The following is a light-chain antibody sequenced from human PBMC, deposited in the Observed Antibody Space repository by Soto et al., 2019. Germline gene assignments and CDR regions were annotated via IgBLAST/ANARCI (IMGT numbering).Light chain of an antibody. Sequence: DIQLTQSPSFLSASVGDRVTITCRASQGISSYLAWYQQKPGKAPKLLIYAASTLQSGVPSRSSGRGCGTEVALSISSLQPEYFATDTCQQLNSYLPWTFGPWTKLDIK. CDR3: QQLNSYLPWT. J-gene: IGKJ3*01. V-gene: IGKV1-9*01. CDR2: AAS. CDR1: QGISSY.